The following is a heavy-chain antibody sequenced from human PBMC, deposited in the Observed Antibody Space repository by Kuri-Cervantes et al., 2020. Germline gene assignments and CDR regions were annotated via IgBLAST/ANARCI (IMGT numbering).Heavy chain of an antibody. D-gene: IGHD3-10*01. J-gene: IGHJ4*02. CDR3: ARGGFRHIDY. CDR2: IYYSGST. CDR1: GGSISSGDYY. V-gene: IGHV4-61*08. Sequence: ESLKISCTVSGGSISSGDYYWSWIRQPPGKGLEWIGYIYYSGSTNYNPSLKSRVTISVDTSKNQFSLKLSSVTAADTAVYYCARGGFRHIDYWGQGTLVTVSS.